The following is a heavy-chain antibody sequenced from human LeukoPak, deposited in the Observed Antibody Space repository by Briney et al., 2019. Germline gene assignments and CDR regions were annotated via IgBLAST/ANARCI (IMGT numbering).Heavy chain of an antibody. J-gene: IGHJ3*02. CDR2: INSDGSST. Sequence: PGGSLRLSCAASGFTFSSYWMHWARQAPGKGLVWVSRINSDGSSTSYVDSVKGRFTISRDNAKNTLYLQMNSLRAEDTAVYYCARDRGRRDAFDIWGQGTMVTVSS. CDR3: ARDRGRRDAFDI. V-gene: IGHV3-74*01. CDR1: GFTFSSYW.